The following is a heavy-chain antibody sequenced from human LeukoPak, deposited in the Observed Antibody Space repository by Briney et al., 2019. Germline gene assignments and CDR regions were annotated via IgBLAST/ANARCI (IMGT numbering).Heavy chain of an antibody. CDR2: IYTSGST. J-gene: IGHJ4*02. CDR3: ARDRRYSSGWYFDY. V-gene: IGHV4-61*02. CDR1: GGSISSGSYY. Sequence: SGTLSLTCTVSGGSISSGSYYWSWIRQPAGKGLEWIGRIYTSGSTNYNPSLKSRVTISVDTSKNQFSLKLSSVTAADTAVYYCARDRRYSSGWYFDYWGQGTLVTVSS. D-gene: IGHD6-19*01.